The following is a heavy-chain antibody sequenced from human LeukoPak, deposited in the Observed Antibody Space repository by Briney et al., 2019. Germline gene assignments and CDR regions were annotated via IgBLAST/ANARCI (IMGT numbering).Heavy chain of an antibody. CDR2: ISYNARHE. D-gene: IGHD3-10*01. V-gene: IGHV3-30*18. CDR3: AKRGPGSPQSGKYYFDY. CDR1: GFIFSNFG. Sequence: GKSLRLSCVASGFIFSNFGLHWLRQAPGKGLEWVAVISYNARHEYYAESVKGRFTISRDNSKNTLYLQMNSLRAEDTAVYYCAKRGPGSPQSGKYYFDYWGQGTLVTASS. J-gene: IGHJ4*02.